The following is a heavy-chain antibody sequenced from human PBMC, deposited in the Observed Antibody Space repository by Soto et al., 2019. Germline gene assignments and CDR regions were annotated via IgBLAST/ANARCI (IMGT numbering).Heavy chain of an antibody. CDR3: VASLAASGLNWLDP. CDR2: FY. J-gene: IGHJ5*02. CDR1: GDSITASY. Sequence: PSETLSLTCTVSGDSITASYSNWAWIRQPPGKGLEWIGTFYYNPSLKGRVTMSVDASKNQFSLRLTSMTAADTAVYYCVASLAASGLNWLDPWGRGTLVTVSS. D-gene: IGHD6-13*01. V-gene: IGHV4-4*07.